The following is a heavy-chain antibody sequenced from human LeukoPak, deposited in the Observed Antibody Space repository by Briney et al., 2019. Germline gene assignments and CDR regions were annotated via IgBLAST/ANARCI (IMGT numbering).Heavy chain of an antibody. J-gene: IGHJ4*02. CDR3: AKDSHLRVVVAAAMGYFDY. Sequence: GRSLRLSCAASGFTFSSYGMHWVRQAPGKGLEWVAVISYDGSNKYYADSVKGRFTISRDNSKNTLYLQMNSLRAEDTAVYYCAKDSHLRVVVAAAMGYFDYWGQGTLVTVSS. CDR2: ISYDGSNK. D-gene: IGHD2-15*01. V-gene: IGHV3-30*18. CDR1: GFTFSSYG.